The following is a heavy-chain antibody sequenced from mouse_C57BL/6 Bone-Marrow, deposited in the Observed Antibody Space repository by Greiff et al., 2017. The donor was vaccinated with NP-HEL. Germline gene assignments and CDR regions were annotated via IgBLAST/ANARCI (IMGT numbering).Heavy chain of an antibody. J-gene: IGHJ3*01. CDR1: GFTFSSYA. Sequence: EVQRLESGGGLVKPGGSLKLSCAASGFTFSSYAMSWVRQTPEQRLEWVATISDGGSYTYYTDNVKGRFTISRDNANTNMYLQLSHRKSEDTAMYYCARDRGAAWFAYWGRGTLVTVSA. CDR3: ARDRGAAWFAY. CDR2: ISDGGSYT. V-gene: IGHV5-4*01. D-gene: IGHD3-1*01.